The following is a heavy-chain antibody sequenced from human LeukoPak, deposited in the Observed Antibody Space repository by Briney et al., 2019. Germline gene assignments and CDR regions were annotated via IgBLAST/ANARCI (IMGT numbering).Heavy chain of an antibody. J-gene: IGHJ4*02. CDR2: ISWNSGSI. CDR3: AKGHRHWLVLYYFDY. D-gene: IGHD6-19*01. CDR1: GFTFDEYA. V-gene: IGHV3-9*01. Sequence: GGSLRLSCAASGFTFDEYAMHWVRQAPGKGLEWVSGISWNSGSIGYADSVKGRFTISRDNAKNSLYLQMNSLRAEDTALYYCAKGHRHWLVLYYFDYWGQGTLVTVSS.